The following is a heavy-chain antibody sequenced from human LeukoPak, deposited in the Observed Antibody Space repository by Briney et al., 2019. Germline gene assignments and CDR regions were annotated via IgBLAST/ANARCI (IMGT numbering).Heavy chain of an antibody. CDR3: ARSGNYDC. Sequence: GGSLRLSCVASGFTFSSYSMNWVRQAPGKGLEWVSYISSGSSTICYADSVKGRFTISRDNAKNSLYLLLNSLRDEDTALYYCARSGNYDCWGQGTPVTVSS. V-gene: IGHV3-48*02. D-gene: IGHD1-1*01. CDR2: ISSGSSTI. J-gene: IGHJ4*02. CDR1: GFTFSSYS.